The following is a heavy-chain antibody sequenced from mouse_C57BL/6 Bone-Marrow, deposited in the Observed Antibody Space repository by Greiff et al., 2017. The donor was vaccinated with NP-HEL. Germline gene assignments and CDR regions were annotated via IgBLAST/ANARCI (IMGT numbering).Heavy chain of an antibody. CDR1: GYTFTSYW. D-gene: IGHD2-4*01. V-gene: IGHV1-5*01. J-gene: IGHJ4*01. CDR2: IYPGNSDT. CDR3: TREYDYQYYYAMDY. Sequence: VQLQQSGTVLARPGASVKMSCKTSGYTFTSYWMHWVKQRPGQGLEWIGAIYPGNSDTSYNQQFKGKAKLTAVTSASTAYMELSSLTNEDSAVYYGTREYDYQYYYAMDYWGQGTSVTVTS.